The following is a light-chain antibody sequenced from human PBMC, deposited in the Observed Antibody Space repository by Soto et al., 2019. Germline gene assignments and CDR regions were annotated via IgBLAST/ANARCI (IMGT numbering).Light chain of an antibody. CDR3: QHYGSSPET. CDR2: GAS. Sequence: EIVLTQSPGTLSLSPGERATLSCRASQSVSSSYLAWYQQKPGQAPRLLIYGASGSATGIPDRFSGSGSGRDFTLTISRLEPEDFAVYYCQHYGSSPETFGQGTKVEIK. J-gene: IGKJ1*01. V-gene: IGKV3-20*01. CDR1: QSVSSSY.